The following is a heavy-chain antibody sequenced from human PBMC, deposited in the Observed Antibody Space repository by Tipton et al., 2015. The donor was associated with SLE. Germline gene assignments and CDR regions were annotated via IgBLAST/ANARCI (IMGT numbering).Heavy chain of an antibody. CDR1: GGSISSSRYY. V-gene: IGHV4-39*07. Sequence: TLSLTCTVSGGSISSSRYYWGWIRQPPGKGLEWIGSIYYSGSTYYNPSLKSRVTISVDTSKNQFSLKLSSVTAADTAVYYCARDLQNYFDYWGQGTLVTVSS. CDR2: IYYSGST. J-gene: IGHJ4*02. CDR3: ARDLQNYFDY.